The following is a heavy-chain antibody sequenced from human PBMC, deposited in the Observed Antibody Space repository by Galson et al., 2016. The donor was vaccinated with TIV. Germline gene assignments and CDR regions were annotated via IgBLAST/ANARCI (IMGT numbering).Heavy chain of an antibody. D-gene: IGHD3-9*01. CDR2: FDPENDRV. V-gene: IGHV1-24*01. J-gene: IGHJ4*02. Sequence: SVKVSCKVAGYTLSDLSMHWVRQAPGKGLEWMGGFDPENDRVIYAQRFKGRVTMTDDTPTDTSYLEIRRLRSDDTAIYFCATARLGIFNYFDSWGQGTLVTASS. CDR3: ATARLGIFNYFDS. CDR1: GYTLSDLS.